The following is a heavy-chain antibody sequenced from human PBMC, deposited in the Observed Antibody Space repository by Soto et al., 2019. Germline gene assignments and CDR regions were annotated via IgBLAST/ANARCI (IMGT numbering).Heavy chain of an antibody. CDR3: AKGTPVNGDYALDY. CDR2: IPSDGSNQ. Sequence: GGSLRLSWTACAFTIRIYAIHSVRHTRGKGLEWVALIPSDGSNQYYADSVKGRSTISRDNSKDTVYLQMHSLRPEDTSVYFCAKGTPVNGDYALDYWGQGTLVTVSS. D-gene: IGHD4-17*01. CDR1: AFTIRIYA. V-gene: IGHV3-30*18. J-gene: IGHJ4*02.